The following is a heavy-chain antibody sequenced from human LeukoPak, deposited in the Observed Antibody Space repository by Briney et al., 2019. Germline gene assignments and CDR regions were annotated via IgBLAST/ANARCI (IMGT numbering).Heavy chain of an antibody. CDR2: IYTSGST. V-gene: IGHV4-4*09. J-gene: IGHJ5*02. Sequence: SETLSLTCTVSGGSISSYYWSWIRQPPGKGLEWIGYIYTSGSTNYNPSLKSRVTISVDTSKNQPSLKLSSVTAADTAVYYCARRGSSSVWFAPWGQGTLVTVSS. CDR3: ARRGSSSVWFAP. CDR1: GGSISSYY. D-gene: IGHD6-13*01.